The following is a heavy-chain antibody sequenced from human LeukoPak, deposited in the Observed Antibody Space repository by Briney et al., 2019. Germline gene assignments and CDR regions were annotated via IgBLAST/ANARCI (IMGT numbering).Heavy chain of an antibody. CDR3: AKGYSKYADWYFDL. J-gene: IGHJ2*01. CDR2: ITWDSGGP. Sequence: PGGFLRLSCAAAGFTFDEYTMHWVRQAPGKGLEWVSLITWDSGGPYYADSVKGRFTISRDNSKNSLYLQMNSLRTEDTALYYCAKGYSKYADWYFDLWGRGTLVTVSS. D-gene: IGHD4-11*01. CDR1: GFTFDEYT. V-gene: IGHV3-43*01.